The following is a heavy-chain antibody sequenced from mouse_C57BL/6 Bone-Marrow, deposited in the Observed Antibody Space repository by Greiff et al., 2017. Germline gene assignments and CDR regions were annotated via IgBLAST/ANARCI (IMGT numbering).Heavy chain of an antibody. Sequence: EVKLVESGGDLVKPGGSLKLSCAASGFTFSSYGMSWVRQTPDQRLEWVATIIRGGSYPYYPDSVKGRFTFSRDNAKNTLYLQMSSLKSEDTAMYYCATPITTVVDSFAYWGQGTLVTVSA. CDR1: GFTFSSYG. D-gene: IGHD1-1*01. CDR3: ATPITTVVDSFAY. CDR2: IIRGGSYP. V-gene: IGHV5-6*01. J-gene: IGHJ3*01.